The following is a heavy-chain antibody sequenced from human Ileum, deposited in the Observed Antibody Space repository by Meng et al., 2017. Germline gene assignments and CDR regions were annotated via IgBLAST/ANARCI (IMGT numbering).Heavy chain of an antibody. J-gene: IGHJ4*02. Sequence: QVQLPEPGPGLVKPSGTLSLTGSGFGDYVSRSGWWSWVRQPPGKGLEWIGQIYQSGSTNYNPSLKSRVTISIDRSENQLSLKLSSVTAADTAVYYCARHIVGPTPGMEYWGQGTLVTVSS. CDR2: IYQSGST. CDR3: ARHIVGPTPGMEY. D-gene: IGHD1-26*01. V-gene: IGHV4-4*02. CDR1: GDYVSRSGW.